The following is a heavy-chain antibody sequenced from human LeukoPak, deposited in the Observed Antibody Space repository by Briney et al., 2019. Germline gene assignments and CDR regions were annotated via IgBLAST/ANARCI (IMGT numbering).Heavy chain of an antibody. V-gene: IGHV1-2*02. J-gene: IGHJ4*02. D-gene: IGHD6-19*01. CDR1: GYTFTGYY. CDR2: INPNSGGT. Sequence: HGASVKVSCKASGYTFTGYYMHWVRQAPGQGLEWMGWINPNSGGTNYAQKFQGRVSMTRDTSISTAYMELSRLTSDDTAVYYCARGWGAIEVPGTTDYWGQGTLVTVSS. CDR3: ARGWGAIEVPGTTDY.